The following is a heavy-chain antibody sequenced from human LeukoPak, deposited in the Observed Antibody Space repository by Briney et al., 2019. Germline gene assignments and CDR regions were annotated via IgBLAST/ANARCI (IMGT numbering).Heavy chain of an antibody. J-gene: IGHJ5*02. D-gene: IGHD2-15*01. CDR2: INHSGST. CDR3: ARGAMSGYCSGGSCYSDPWYFRGWFDP. V-gene: IGHV4-34*01. CDR1: GGSFSGYY. Sequence: SETLSLTCAVYGGSFSGYYWSWIRQPPGKGLEWIGEINHSGSTNYNPSLKSRVTISVDTSKNQFSLKLSSVTAADTAVYYCARGAMSGYCSGGSCYSDPWYFRGWFDPWGQGTLVTVSS.